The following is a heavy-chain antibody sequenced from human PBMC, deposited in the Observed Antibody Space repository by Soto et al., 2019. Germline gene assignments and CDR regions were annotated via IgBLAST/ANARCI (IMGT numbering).Heavy chain of an antibody. Sequence: SETLSLTCTVSGASISTNHHNWAWVRQPPGKGLEWMGNIHYRGDTYFNPSLGSRLSMSVDTSKNQFSLKLTSVTAADTAVYYCARLPTSYPNWFDPWGQGTLVTVSS. V-gene: IGHV4-39*01. CDR1: GASISTNHHN. J-gene: IGHJ5*02. D-gene: IGHD3-16*02. CDR2: IHYRGDT. CDR3: ARLPTSYPNWFDP.